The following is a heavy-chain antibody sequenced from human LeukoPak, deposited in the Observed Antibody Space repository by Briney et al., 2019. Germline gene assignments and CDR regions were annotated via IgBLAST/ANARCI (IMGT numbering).Heavy chain of an antibody. CDR1: GGSISSSAW. CDR2: VYHSGST. V-gene: IGHV4-4*02. J-gene: IGHJ4*02. Sequence: TSGTLSLTCAVSGGSISSSAWWSWVRQPPGKGLEWIGEVYHSGSTTYNSFLKSRVTISVDKSKNQFSLKLTSATAADTAVYYCARDLGSSWFEPLDYWGQGILVIVSS. D-gene: IGHD6-13*01. CDR3: ARDLGSSWFEPLDY.